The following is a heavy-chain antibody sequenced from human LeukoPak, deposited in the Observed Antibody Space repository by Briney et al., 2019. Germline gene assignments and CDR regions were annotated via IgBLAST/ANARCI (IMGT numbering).Heavy chain of an antibody. CDR1: GGSISSYY. CDR3: ARECIAAADGAGDWFDP. D-gene: IGHD6-13*01. Sequence: SETLSLTCTVSGGSISSYYWSWIRQPPGKGLEWIGYIYYSGSTNYNPSLKSRVTISVDTSKNQFSLKLSSVTAADTAVYYCARECIAAADGAGDWFDPWGQGTLVTVSS. V-gene: IGHV4-59*01. CDR2: IYYSGST. J-gene: IGHJ5*02.